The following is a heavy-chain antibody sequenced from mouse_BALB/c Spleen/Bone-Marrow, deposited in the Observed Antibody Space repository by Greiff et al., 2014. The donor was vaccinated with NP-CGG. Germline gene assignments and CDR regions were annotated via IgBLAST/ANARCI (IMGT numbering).Heavy chain of an antibody. Sequence: VQLKESGAELVKPGASVKLSCTASGFNFKDSYMNWVKQRPEQGLEWIGRIDPANGNTKFDPKFKGKATITADTSSNTAYLQLSSLTSEDAAVYYCARWECYPLDYWGQGTSLTVSS. V-gene: IGHV14-3*02. CDR1: GFNFKDSY. CDR2: IDPANGNT. CDR3: ARWECYPLDY. J-gene: IGHJ4*01. D-gene: IGHD4-1*01.